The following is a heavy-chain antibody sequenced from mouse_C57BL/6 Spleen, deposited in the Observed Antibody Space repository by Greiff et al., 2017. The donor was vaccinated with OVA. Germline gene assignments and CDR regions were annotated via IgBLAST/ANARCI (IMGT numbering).Heavy chain of an antibody. CDR1: GFSLTSYG. V-gene: IGHV2-2*01. J-gene: IGHJ2*01. CDR3: ARNEGFPYYFDY. Sequence: VQLVESGPGLVQPSQSLSITCTVSGFSLTSYGVHWVRQSPGKGLEWLGVIWSGGSTDYNAAFISRLSISKDNSKSQVFFKMNSLQADDTDIYYCARNEGFPYYFDYWGQGTTLTVSS. CDR2: IWSGGST.